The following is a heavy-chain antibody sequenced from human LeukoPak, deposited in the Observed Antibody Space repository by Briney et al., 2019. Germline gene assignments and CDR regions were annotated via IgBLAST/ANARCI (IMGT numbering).Heavy chain of an antibody. CDR2: IIPILGIA. D-gene: IGHD6-19*01. CDR3: ARDFERTMIAVAPPNWFDP. J-gene: IGHJ5*02. Sequence: ASVKVSCKASGGTFSSYAISWVRQVPGQGLEWMGRIIPILGIANYAQKFQGRVTITADKSTSTAYMELSSLRSEDTAVYYCARDFERTMIAVAPPNWFDPWGQGTLVTVSS. CDR1: GGTFSSYA. V-gene: IGHV1-69*04.